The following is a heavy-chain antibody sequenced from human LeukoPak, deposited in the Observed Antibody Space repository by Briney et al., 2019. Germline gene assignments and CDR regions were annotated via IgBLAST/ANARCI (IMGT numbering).Heavy chain of an antibody. CDR3: ARGTKGLGLDY. J-gene: IGHJ4*02. D-gene: IGHD2-8*01. CDR2: IYTSGST. Sequence: SETLSLTCTVSLVSLSSYYWSWIRQPAGKGREWIGRIYTSGSTNYNPSLKSRVTTPVEKSKNQFSLRLGYMADAYTAVYYCARGTKGLGLDYWGQGTLVTVSS. V-gene: IGHV4-4*07. CDR1: LVSLSSYY.